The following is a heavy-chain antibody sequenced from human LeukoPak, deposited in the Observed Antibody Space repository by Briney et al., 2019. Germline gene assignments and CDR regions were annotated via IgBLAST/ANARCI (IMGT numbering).Heavy chain of an antibody. V-gene: IGHV5-51*01. CDR3: ARSVDYYDFWSGYYFDY. J-gene: IGHJ4*02. Sequence: GESLKISCKGSGYSFTSYWIGWVRQMPGKGLEWMGIIYPGDSDTRYSPSFQGQVTISAGKSISTAYLQWSSLKASDTAMYYCARSVDYYDFWSGYYFDYWGQGTLVTVSS. CDR2: IYPGDSDT. CDR1: GYSFTSYW. D-gene: IGHD3-3*01.